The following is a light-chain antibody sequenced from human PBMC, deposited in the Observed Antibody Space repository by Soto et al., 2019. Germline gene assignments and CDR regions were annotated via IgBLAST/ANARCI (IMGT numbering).Light chain of an antibody. Sequence: EIVLTQSPGTLSLSPGERATLSCRAGQSVSSSYLAWYQQKPGQAPRLLIYGASSRATGIPDRFSGSGSGTDSTLTISRLEPEDFAVYYCQQYGSSPTWTFGQGTKVDIK. CDR2: GAS. J-gene: IGKJ1*01. V-gene: IGKV3-20*01. CDR3: QQYGSSPTWT. CDR1: QSVSSSY.